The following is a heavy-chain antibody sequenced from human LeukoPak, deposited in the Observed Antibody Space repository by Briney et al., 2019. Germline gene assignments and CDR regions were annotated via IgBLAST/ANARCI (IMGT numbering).Heavy chain of an antibody. CDR3: ASDTKNYGDYPFDWFDP. J-gene: IGHJ5*02. CDR2: IYHSGST. V-gene: IGHV4-38-2*02. Sequence: SETLSLTCTVSGYSISSGYYWGWIRQPPGKGLEWIGSIYHSGSTYYNPSLKSRVTISVDTSKNQFSLKLSSVTAADTAVYYCASDTKNYGDYPFDWFDPWGQGTLVTVSS. CDR1: GYSISSGYY. D-gene: IGHD4-17*01.